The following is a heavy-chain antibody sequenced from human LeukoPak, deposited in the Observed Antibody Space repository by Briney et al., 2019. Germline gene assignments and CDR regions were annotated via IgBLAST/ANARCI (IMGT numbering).Heavy chain of an antibody. CDR3: AKAGEMDYDYVWGSTEPHFDY. J-gene: IGHJ4*02. CDR1: GFTFSSYA. V-gene: IGHV3-23*01. CDR2: ISGSGGST. Sequence: GGSLRLSCAASGFTFSSYAMSWVRQAPGKGLEWVSAISGSGGSTYYADSVKGRFTISRDNSKNTLYLQTNSLRAEDTAVYYCAKAGEMDYDYVWGSTEPHFDYWGQGTLVTVSS. D-gene: IGHD3-16*01.